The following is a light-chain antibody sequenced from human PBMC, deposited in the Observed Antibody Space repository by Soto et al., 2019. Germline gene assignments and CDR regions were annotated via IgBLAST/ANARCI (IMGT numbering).Light chain of an antibody. CDR2: VDS. CDR3: QVWDSSSDHVV. J-gene: IGLJ2*01. CDR1: NIGSKG. V-gene: IGLV3-21*02. Sequence: SYELTQPPSVSVAPGQTARVTCGGNNIGSKGVHWYQQKPGQAPVLVVYVDSDRPSGIPERFSASNSENTATLTISRIEAGDQADYYCQVWDSSSDHVVFGGGTKVTVL.